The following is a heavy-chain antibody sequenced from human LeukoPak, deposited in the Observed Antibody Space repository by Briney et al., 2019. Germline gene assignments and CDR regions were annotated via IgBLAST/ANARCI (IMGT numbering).Heavy chain of an antibody. CDR3: AKGGLDFGGTVYMDV. V-gene: IGHV3-30*02. CDR1: GFTFSSYG. Sequence: GGSLRLSCAASGFTFSSYGMHWVRQAPGKGLDWVAFVHFDGNTNFSSDSVKGRFTISRDNPKNALFLQLSGLRVEDTAVYYRAKGGLDFGGTVYMDVWGKGTTVTIS. J-gene: IGHJ6*03. D-gene: IGHD3-10*01. CDR2: VHFDGNTN.